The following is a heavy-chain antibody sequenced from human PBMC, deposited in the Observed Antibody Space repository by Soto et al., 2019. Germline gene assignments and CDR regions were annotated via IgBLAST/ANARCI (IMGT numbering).Heavy chain of an antibody. CDR2: IYYSGST. CDR3: ATKFSDYDILTGLDVENWFDP. D-gene: IGHD3-9*01. CDR1: GGSISSSSYY. Sequence: PSETLSLTCTVSGGSISSSSYYWGWIRQPPGKGLEWIGSIYYSGSTYYNPSLKSRVTISVDTSKNQFSLKLSSVTAADTAVYYCATKFSDYDILTGLDVENWFDPWGQGTPVTVSS. V-gene: IGHV4-39*01. J-gene: IGHJ5*02.